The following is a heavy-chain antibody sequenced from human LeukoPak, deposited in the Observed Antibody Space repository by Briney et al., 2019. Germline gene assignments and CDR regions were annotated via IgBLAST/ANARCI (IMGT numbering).Heavy chain of an antibody. Sequence: GGSLRLSSAASGFTFSSYEMNWVRQAPGKGLEWVSYISSSGSAIYYADSVKGRFTISRDNAKNSLYLQMNSLRAEDTAVYYCATVYRQLFDPWGQGTLVTVSS. CDR1: GFTFSSYE. CDR3: ATVYRQLFDP. CDR2: ISSSGSAI. V-gene: IGHV3-48*03. D-gene: IGHD6-13*01. J-gene: IGHJ5*02.